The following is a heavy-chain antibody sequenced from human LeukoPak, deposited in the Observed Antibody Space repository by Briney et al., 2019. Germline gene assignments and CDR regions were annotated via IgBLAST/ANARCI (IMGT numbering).Heavy chain of an antibody. J-gene: IGHJ3*02. D-gene: IGHD1-14*01. CDR2: INPNSGGT. Sequence: ASVKVSCKVSGYTLTELSMHWVRQAPGQGLEWMGRINPNSGGTNYAQKFQGRVTMTRDTSISTAYMELSRLRSDDTAVYYCARVGPDDAFDIWGQGTMVTVSS. CDR1: GYTLTELS. V-gene: IGHV1-2*06. CDR3: ARVGPDDAFDI.